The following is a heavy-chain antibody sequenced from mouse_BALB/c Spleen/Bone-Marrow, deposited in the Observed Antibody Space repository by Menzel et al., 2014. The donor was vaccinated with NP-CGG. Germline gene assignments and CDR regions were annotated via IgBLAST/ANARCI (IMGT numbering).Heavy chain of an antibody. Sequence: QVQLKESGAELVRPGVSVKISCKGSGYTFTDYAMHWVKQSHAESLEWIGVISTYYGDASYNQKFKGKATMTVDKSSSTAYMELARLTSEDSAIYYCARRADSSGYVDAMDYWGQGTSVTVSS. D-gene: IGHD3-2*01. J-gene: IGHJ4*01. CDR3: ARRADSSGYVDAMDY. CDR2: ISTYYGDA. CDR1: GYTFTDYA. V-gene: IGHV1S137*01.